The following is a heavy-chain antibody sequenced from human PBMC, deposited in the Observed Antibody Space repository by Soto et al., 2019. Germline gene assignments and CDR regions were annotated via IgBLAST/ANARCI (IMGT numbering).Heavy chain of an antibody. D-gene: IGHD3-16*01. Sequence: QVQLVQSGGEVKKPGASVKVSCKTSGYTFTTYGISWVRQAPGQGLEWVGWISAYSGKTHYAQKFQGKVTMTTDTSTNTAYLALRSLRSDATAVYYCARDPYLGDHQYWGQGTLVTVSS. CDR2: ISAYSGKT. V-gene: IGHV1-18*01. CDR3: ARDPYLGDHQY. CDR1: GYTFTTYG. J-gene: IGHJ4*02.